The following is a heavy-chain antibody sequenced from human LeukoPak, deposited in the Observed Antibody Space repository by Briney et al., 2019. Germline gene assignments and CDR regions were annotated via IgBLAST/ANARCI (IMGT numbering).Heavy chain of an antibody. Sequence: SQTLSLTCAISGDSVSSNSAACNWIRHSPSRGLEWLGGTYYRSKWYNDYAVSAKSRITINPDISKNQFSLQLNSVTPEDTAVYYRAREGTTVTTYYFDYWGQGTLVTVSS. V-gene: IGHV6-1*01. D-gene: IGHD4-17*01. CDR3: AREGTTVTTYYFDY. CDR2: TYYRSKWYN. CDR1: GDSVSSNSAA. J-gene: IGHJ4*02.